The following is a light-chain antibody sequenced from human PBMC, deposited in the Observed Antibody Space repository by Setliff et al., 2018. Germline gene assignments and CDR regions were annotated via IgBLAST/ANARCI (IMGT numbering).Light chain of an antibody. CDR2: DVS. J-gene: IGLJ1*01. Sequence: ALTQPPSASGSPGQSVTISCTGTSNDVSGYNYVSWYQQHPGKAPQLMIYDVSKRPSGVPNRFSGSKSGNTASLTVSGLQAEDEADYYCSSYAGSNHFVFGTGTKSPS. V-gene: IGLV2-8*01. CDR3: SSYAGSNHFV. CDR1: SNDVSGYNY.